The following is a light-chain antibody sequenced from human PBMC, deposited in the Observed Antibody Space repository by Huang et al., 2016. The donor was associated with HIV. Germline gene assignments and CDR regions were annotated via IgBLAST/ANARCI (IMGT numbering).Light chain of an antibody. CDR1: QSVATN. CDR2: GAS. V-gene: IGKV3-15*01. Sequence: EIIMTQSPATLSLSPGEGASLSCRANQSVATNLAWYLHRPGQSPRILIFGASTRASVLPGRFSGSGSGTQFTLTVRGLQTEDVAVYYCQQYHNWPYTFGQGTKLEI. J-gene: IGKJ2*01. CDR3: QQYHNWPYT.